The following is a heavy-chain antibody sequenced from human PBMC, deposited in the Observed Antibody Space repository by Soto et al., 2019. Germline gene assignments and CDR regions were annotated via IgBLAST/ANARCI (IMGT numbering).Heavy chain of an antibody. CDR1: GGTFSTST. D-gene: IGHD6-19*01. CDR2: TIPIVDRR. J-gene: IGHJ4*02. CDR3: ARAVAGTSILDS. V-gene: IGHV1-69*08. Sequence: QVQLVQSGAEVKKPGSSVKISCQASGGTFSTSTVSWVRQAPGQGLEWMGRTIPIVDRRIYAQNFQGRVTMTADKSTNTVYMEMFSLRSDDTAVYYCARAVAGTSILDSWGQGTLVTVSS.